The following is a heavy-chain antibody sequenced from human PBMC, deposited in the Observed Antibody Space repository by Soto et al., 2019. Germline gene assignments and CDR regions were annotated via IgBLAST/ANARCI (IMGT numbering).Heavy chain of an antibody. CDR2: IKQDGSEK. V-gene: IGHV3-7*05. J-gene: IGHJ5*02. CDR1: GFTFSSYW. CDR3: ARVPYYDILTGYNWFDP. D-gene: IGHD3-9*01. Sequence: GGSLRLSCAASGFTFSSYWMSWVRQAPGKGLEWVANIKQDGSEKYYVDSVKGRFTISRDNAKNSLYLQMNSLRAEDTAVYYCARVPYYDILTGYNWFDPWGQGTLVTVSS.